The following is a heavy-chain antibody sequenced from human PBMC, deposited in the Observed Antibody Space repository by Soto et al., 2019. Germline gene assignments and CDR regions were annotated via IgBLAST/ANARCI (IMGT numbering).Heavy chain of an antibody. CDR3: AIHNGTTTGMDV. J-gene: IGHJ6*02. CDR2: IYPGDSDT. CDR1: GYSFTTYW. V-gene: IGHV5-51*01. Sequence: PGESLKISCQGSGYSFTTYWIAWVRQMPGKGLEWMGIIYPGDSDTRYSPSFQGQVTMAADKSISTAYLQWSSLKASDTAIYYCAIHNGTTTGMDVWGQGTTVTVSS. D-gene: IGHD1-7*01.